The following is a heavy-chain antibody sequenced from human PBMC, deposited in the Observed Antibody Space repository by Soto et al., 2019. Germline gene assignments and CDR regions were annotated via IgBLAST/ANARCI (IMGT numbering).Heavy chain of an antibody. CDR2: IWYDGNKK. D-gene: IGHD5-18*01. CDR3: VVDTTGRLDY. J-gene: IGHJ4*02. V-gene: IGHV3-33*03. Sequence: QVHLVESGGGVVQPGRSLRLSCAASGFSFRSYGMHWVRQAPGKGLEWVAVIWYDGNKKYYGDSVRGRFTISRDNSQNTLYLEMNSLRAEDTAVYYCVVDTTGRLDYWGQGTLVTVSS. CDR1: GFSFRSYG.